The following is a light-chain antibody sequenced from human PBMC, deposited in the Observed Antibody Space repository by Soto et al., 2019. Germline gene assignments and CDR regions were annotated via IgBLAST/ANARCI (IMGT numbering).Light chain of an antibody. Sequence: DIQLTQSPSSLSASVGDRVTITCQASQGISKSLNWYQPKPGEAPRLLIYAASNLETGVPPRFSGSGSGTDFTLIISSLQTDDFATYYCQQYDHLPLTFGGGAKVEI. CDR1: QGISKS. CDR2: AAS. J-gene: IGKJ4*01. CDR3: QQYDHLPLT. V-gene: IGKV1-33*01.